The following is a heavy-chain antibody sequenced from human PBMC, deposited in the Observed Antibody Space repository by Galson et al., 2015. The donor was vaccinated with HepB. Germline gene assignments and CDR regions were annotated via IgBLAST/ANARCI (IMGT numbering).Heavy chain of an antibody. Sequence: SVKVSCKASGYTFTSYGISWVRQAPGQGLEWMGWISAYNGNTNYAQKLQGRVTMTTDTSTSTAYMELRSLRSDDTAVYYCARDRRSSGRSPIDYWAREPWPPSPQ. CDR2: ISAYNGNT. V-gene: IGHV1-18*04. J-gene: IGHJ4*02. CDR1: GYTFTSYG. CDR3: ARDRRSSGRSPIDY. D-gene: IGHD6-19*01.